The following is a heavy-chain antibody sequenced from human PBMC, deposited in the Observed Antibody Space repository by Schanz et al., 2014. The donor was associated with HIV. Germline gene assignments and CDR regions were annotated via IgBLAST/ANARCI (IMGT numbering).Heavy chain of an antibody. CDR2: ISGYIGNT. Sequence: QVQLVQSGAEVKKPGASVTVSCKASGYTFTNYGINWVRQAPGQGLEWMGWISGYIGNTNYAQNLQGRVTMTTDTLTSTVYMELRSLRSDDTAVYYCAREKMGWTTLRGSSFDIWGQGTVVTVSS. CDR1: GYTFTNYG. D-gene: IGHD3-10*01. J-gene: IGHJ3*02. CDR3: AREKMGWTTLRGSSFDI. V-gene: IGHV1-18*01.